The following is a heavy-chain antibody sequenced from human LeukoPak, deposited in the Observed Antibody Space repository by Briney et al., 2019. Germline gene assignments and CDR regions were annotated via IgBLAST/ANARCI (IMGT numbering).Heavy chain of an antibody. CDR3: ARGRELLPRRLHLNWFDP. Sequence: SETLSLTCAVYGGSFSGYYWSWIRQPPGKGLEWIGEINHSGSTNYNPSLKSRVTISVDTSKNQFSLKLSSVTAADTAVYYCARGRELLPRRLHLNWFDPWGQGTLVTVSS. D-gene: IGHD1-7*01. V-gene: IGHV4-34*01. J-gene: IGHJ5*02. CDR1: GGSFSGYY. CDR2: INHSGST.